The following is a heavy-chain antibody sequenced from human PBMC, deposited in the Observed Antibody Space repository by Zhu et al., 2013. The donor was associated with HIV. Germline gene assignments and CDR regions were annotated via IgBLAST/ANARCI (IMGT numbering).Heavy chain of an antibody. CDR1: GYTFTSYY. CDR2: INPSGGST. V-gene: IGHV1-46*03. Sequence: QVQLVQSGAEVKKPGASVKVSCKASGYTFTSYYMHWVRQAPGQGLEWMGIINPSGGSTSYAQKFQGRVTMTRDTSTSTVYMELSSLRSEDTAVYYCASSGYRITGTGMDFCGMDVWGPRGPRVTVSS. CDR3: ASSGYRITGTGMDFCGMDV. J-gene: IGHJ6*01. D-gene: IGHD1-20*01.